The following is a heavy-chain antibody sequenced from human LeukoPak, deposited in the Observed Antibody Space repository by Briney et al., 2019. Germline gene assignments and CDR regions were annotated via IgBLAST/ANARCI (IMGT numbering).Heavy chain of an antibody. CDR1: GVSFSGYC. CDR3: AASAPHIGRQGSSFDY. Sequence: AETLSLTCAVYGVSFSGYCWSWIRQPPGKGLEWVGEITHSGSTVYTPSLKSRLTISLDTSKNHFSLRPSSVPAADTSVYYCAASAPHIGRQGSSFDYWGQGTLATVSS. CDR2: ITHSGST. J-gene: IGHJ4*02. D-gene: IGHD2-21*01. V-gene: IGHV4-34*01.